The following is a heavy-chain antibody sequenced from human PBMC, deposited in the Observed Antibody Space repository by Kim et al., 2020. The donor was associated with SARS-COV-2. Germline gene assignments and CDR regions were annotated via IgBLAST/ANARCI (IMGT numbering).Heavy chain of an antibody. J-gene: IGHJ4*02. Sequence: GGSLRLSCAASGFTFSSYGMHWVRQAPGKGLEWVAVIWYDGSNKYYADSVKGRFTISRDNSKNTLYLQMNSLRAEDTAVYYCARSYGSGRLYYFDYWGQGSLVTVSS. D-gene: IGHD3-10*01. CDR2: IWYDGSNK. CDR3: ARSYGSGRLYYFDY. V-gene: IGHV3-33*01. CDR1: GFTFSSYG.